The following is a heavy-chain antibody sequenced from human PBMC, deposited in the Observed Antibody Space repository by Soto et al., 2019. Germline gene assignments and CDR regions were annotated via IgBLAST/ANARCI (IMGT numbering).Heavy chain of an antibody. J-gene: IGHJ4*02. D-gene: IGHD3-16*01. CDR1: GFTFSSYW. Sequence: VQLVESGGGLVQPGGSLRLSCAASGFTFSSYWMHWVRQAPGKGLVWVSRINSDGSSTSYADSVKGRFTISRDNAKNTLYLQMNSLRAEDTAVYYCARAGGAVMTFGGVTSPLDYWGQGTLVTVSS. CDR2: INSDGSST. V-gene: IGHV3-74*01. CDR3: ARAGGAVMTFGGVTSPLDY.